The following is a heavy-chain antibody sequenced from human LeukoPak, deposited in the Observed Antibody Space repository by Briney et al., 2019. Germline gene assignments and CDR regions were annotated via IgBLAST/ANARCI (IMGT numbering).Heavy chain of an antibody. CDR1: GFTFSSYG. V-gene: IGHV3-30*18. CDR2: ISYDGSNK. D-gene: IGHD6-13*01. CDR3: AKGATGYSSSWYTSGYFDY. J-gene: IGHJ4*02. Sequence: PGGSLRLSCAASGFTFSSYGMHWVRQAPGKGLERVAVISYDGSNKYYADSVKGRFTISRDNSKNTLYLQMNSLRAEDTAVYYCAKGATGYSSSWYTSGYFDYWGQGTLVTVSS.